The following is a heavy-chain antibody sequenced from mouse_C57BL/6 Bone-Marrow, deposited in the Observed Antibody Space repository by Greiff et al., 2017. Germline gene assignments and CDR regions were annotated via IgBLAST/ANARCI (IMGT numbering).Heavy chain of an antibody. CDR3: TTDDYYAMDY. V-gene: IGHV14-4*01. J-gene: IGHJ4*01. Sequence: EVQPQQSGAELVRPGASVKLSCTASGFNIKDDYMHWVKQRPEQGLEWIGWIDPENGDTEYASKFQGKATITADTSSNTAYLQLSSLTSEDTAVYYCTTDDYYAMDYWGQGTSVTVSS. CDR2: IDPENGDT. CDR1: GFNIKDDY.